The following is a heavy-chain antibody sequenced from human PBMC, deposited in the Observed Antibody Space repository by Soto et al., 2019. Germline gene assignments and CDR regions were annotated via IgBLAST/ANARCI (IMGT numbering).Heavy chain of an antibody. J-gene: IGHJ6*02. V-gene: IGHV1-69*02. Sequence: SVKVSCKASGGTFSSYTISWVRQAPGQGLEWMGRIIPILGIANYAQKFKGRVTITADKSTSTAYMELSSLRSEDTAVYYCARGDSSVSIHYGMDVWGQGTTVTVSS. D-gene: IGHD6-13*01. CDR2: IIPILGIA. CDR3: ARGDSSVSIHYGMDV. CDR1: GGTFSSYT.